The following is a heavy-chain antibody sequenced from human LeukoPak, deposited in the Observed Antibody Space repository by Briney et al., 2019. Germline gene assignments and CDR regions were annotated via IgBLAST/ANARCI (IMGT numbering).Heavy chain of an antibody. CDR3: ARTTEGGYTYGYFYYYYMDV. J-gene: IGHJ6*03. CDR1: GGSISSYY. V-gene: IGHV4-59*01. D-gene: IGHD5-18*01. Sequence: SETLSLTCIVSGGSISSYYWSWIRQPPGKGLEWIGYIYYTGTTYYNPSLKSRVAISVDTSKNQFSLKLTSVTAADTAVYYCARTTEGGYTYGYFYYYYMDVWGKGTTVTISS. CDR2: IYYTGTT.